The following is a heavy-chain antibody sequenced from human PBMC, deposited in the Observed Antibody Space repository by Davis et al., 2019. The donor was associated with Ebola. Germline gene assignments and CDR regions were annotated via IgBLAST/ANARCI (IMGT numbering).Heavy chain of an antibody. CDR3: AKFRGWYDFLPFDP. V-gene: IGHV3-30*18. J-gene: IGHJ5*02. CDR2: ISYDGSNK. Sequence: PGGSLRLSCAASGFTFSSYSMNWVRQAPGKGLEWVAVISYDGSNKYYADSVKGRFTISRDNSKNTLYLQMNSLRAEDTAVYYCAKFRGWYDFLPFDPWGQGTLVTVSS. D-gene: IGHD3/OR15-3a*01. CDR1: GFTFSSYS.